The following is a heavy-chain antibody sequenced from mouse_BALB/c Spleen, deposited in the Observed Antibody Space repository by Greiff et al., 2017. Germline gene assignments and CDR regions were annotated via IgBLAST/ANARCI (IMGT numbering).Heavy chain of an antibody. J-gene: IGHJ4*01. CDR3: ARNRSTATGAMDY. Sequence: EVKLVESGGGLVKPGGSLKLSCAASGFTFSDYYMYWVRQTPEKRLEWVATISDGGSYTYYPDSVKGRFTISRANAKNNLYLQMSSLKSEDTAMYYCARNRSTATGAMDYWGQGTSVTVSS. CDR2: ISDGGSYT. V-gene: IGHV5-4*02. D-gene: IGHD1-2*01. CDR1: GFTFSDYY.